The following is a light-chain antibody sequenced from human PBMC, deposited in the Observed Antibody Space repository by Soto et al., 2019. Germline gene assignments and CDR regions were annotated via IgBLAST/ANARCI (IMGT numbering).Light chain of an antibody. V-gene: IGKV1-39*01. CDR1: QNITTY. J-gene: IGKJ2*03. Sequence: DIQVTQSPSSLSASVGDRVTITCRASQNITTYLHWYQQRPGKPPKLLIHTASTLQSGVPSRFSGSGSGTDFILTISSLQPEDFATYYCQQTSSTLDSFGQGTTLEIK. CDR3: QQTSSTLDS. CDR2: TAS.